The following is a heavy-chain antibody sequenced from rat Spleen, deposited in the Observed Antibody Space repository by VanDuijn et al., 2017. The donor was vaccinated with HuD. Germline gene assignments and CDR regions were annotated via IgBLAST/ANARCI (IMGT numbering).Heavy chain of an antibody. V-gene: IGHV5S13*01. CDR2: ISTGGGNT. D-gene: IGHD1-2*01. Sequence: EVQLVESGGGLVQPGETLKLSCAASGITFSNYDMAWVRQAPTKGLEWIASISTGGGNTYYRDSVKGRFTISRDNAKNTQYLQMDSLRSEDTATYYCARDYSNYFPYWYFDFWGPGTMVTVSS. CDR1: GITFSNYD. CDR3: ARDYSNYFPYWYFDF. J-gene: IGHJ1*01.